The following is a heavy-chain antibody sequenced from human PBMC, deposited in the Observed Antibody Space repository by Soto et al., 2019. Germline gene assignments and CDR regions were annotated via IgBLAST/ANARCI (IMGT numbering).Heavy chain of an antibody. J-gene: IGHJ6*02. Sequence: ESGGGLVQPGRSLRLSCAASGFTFDDYAMHWVRQAPGKGLEWVSGISWNSGSIGYADSVKGRFTISRDNAKNSLYLQMNSLRAEDTALYYCAKDAITMVRGVISYYGMDVWGQGTTVTVSS. D-gene: IGHD3-10*01. V-gene: IGHV3-9*01. CDR2: ISWNSGSI. CDR3: AKDAITMVRGVISYYGMDV. CDR1: GFTFDDYA.